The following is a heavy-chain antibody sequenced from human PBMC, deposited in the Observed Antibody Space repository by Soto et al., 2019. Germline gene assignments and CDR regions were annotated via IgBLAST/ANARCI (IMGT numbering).Heavy chain of an antibody. CDR2: ISAHNGNT. Sequence: QVHLVQSGAEVKKPGASVKVSCQGSGYAFTTYGITWVRQAPGQGLEWMGWISAHNGNTNYAQKLQGRVTVTRDTSTSTAYMELWSLRYYDTAVYYCARGKYGDYWGQGALVTVSS. CDR1: GYAFTTYG. D-gene: IGHD2-2*01. J-gene: IGHJ4*02. V-gene: IGHV1-18*01. CDR3: ARGKYGDY.